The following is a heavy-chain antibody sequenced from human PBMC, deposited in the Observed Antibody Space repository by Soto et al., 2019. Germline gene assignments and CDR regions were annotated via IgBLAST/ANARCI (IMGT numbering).Heavy chain of an antibody. CDR3: AREHRTTTSCYTSIYYYGMDV. D-gene: IGHD2-2*02. CDR2: MNPNSGNT. J-gene: IGHJ6*02. V-gene: IGHV1-8*02. Sequence: ASVKVSCKASGGTFSSYAISWVRQATGQGLEWVGWMNPNSGNTGYAQRFQGRVTMTRNTSISTAYMELSSLRSEDTAVYYCAREHRTTTSCYTSIYYYGMDVWGQGTTVTVSS. CDR1: GGTFSSYA.